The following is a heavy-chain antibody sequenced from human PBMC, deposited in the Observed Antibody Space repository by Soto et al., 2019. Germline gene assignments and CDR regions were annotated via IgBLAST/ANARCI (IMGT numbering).Heavy chain of an antibody. CDR3: ARDSRGSGWYKMVDY. D-gene: IGHD6-19*01. Sequence: GGSLRLSCAASGFTFSSYWMSWVRQAPGKGLEWVANIKQDGSEKYYVDSVKGRFTISRDNAKNSLYLQMNSLRAEDTAVYYCARDSRGSGWYKMVDYWGQGTLVTVSS. CDR1: GFTFSSYW. V-gene: IGHV3-7*03. CDR2: IKQDGSEK. J-gene: IGHJ4*02.